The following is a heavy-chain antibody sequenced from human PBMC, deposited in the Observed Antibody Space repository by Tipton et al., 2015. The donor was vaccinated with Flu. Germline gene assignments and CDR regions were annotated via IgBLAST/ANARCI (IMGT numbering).Heavy chain of an antibody. J-gene: IGHJ3*02. Sequence: TLSLTCTVSGGSISSYYWTWIRQPAGKGLEWIGRIYASGSTDYNPSLKSRVTMSVDTSKNQFSLKLSSVTAADTAVYYCARGLGVVVAVAFDIWGQGTMVTVSS. D-gene: IGHD2-15*01. CDR2: IYASGST. V-gene: IGHV4-4*07. CDR3: ARGLGVVVAVAFDI. CDR1: GGSISSYY.